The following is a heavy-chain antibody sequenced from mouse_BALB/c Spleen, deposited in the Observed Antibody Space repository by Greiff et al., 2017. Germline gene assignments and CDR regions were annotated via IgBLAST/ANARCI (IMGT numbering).Heavy chain of an antibody. Sequence: EVKVVESGGDLVKPGGSLKLSCAASGFTFSRYGMSWVRQTPDKRLEWVATISSGGSYTYYPDSVKGRFTISRDNAKNTLYLQMSSLKSEDTAMFYCARQPMITTGDCAYWGQGTLVTVSA. CDR3: ARQPMITTGDCAY. CDR1: GFTFSRYG. V-gene: IGHV5-6*01. J-gene: IGHJ3*01. D-gene: IGHD2-4*01. CDR2: ISSGGSYT.